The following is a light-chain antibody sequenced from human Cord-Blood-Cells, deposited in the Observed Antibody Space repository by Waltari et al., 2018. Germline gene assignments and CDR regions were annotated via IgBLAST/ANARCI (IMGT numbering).Light chain of an antibody. V-gene: IGKV4-1*01. Sequence: DIVMTQSPDPPAASLREWATITCKSSPSVLYSSNNKNYLAWYQQKPGQPPKLLIYWASTRESGVPDRFSGSGSGTDFTLTISSLQAEDVAVYYCQQYYSTPRTFGQGTKVEIK. CDR2: WAS. CDR3: QQYYSTPRT. CDR1: PSVLYSSNNKNY. J-gene: IGKJ1*01.